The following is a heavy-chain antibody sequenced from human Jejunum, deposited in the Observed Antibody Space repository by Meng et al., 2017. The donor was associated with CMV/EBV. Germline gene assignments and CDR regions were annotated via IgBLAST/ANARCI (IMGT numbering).Heavy chain of an antibody. Sequence: KGSGYSFSSYWIGWVRQMPGKGLEWMGIIYPADSDTRYSPSFQGQVTISADKSISTAYLQWTSLQASDTAKYYCARHIGAGRDGVDVWGQGTTVTVSS. CDR1: GYSFSSYW. J-gene: IGHJ6*02. V-gene: IGHV5-51*01. CDR2: IYPADSDT. CDR3: ARHIGAGRDGVDV.